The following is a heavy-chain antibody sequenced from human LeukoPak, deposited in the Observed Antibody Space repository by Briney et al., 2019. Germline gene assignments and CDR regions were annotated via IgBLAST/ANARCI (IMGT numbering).Heavy chain of an antibody. J-gene: IGHJ4*02. CDR2: IYTSGST. Sequence: SETLSLTCIVSNYSINSGHYWGWIRQPAGKGLEWIGRIYTSGSTNYNPSLKSRVTMSVDTSKNQFSLKLSSVTAADTAVYYCASERGTVVTDWGQGTLVTVSS. D-gene: IGHD4-23*01. CDR3: ASERGTVVTD. V-gene: IGHV4-4*07. CDR1: NYSINSGHY.